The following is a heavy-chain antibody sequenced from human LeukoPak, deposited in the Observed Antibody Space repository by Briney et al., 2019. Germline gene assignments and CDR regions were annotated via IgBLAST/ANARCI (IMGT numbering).Heavy chain of an antibody. Sequence: SETLSLTCTVSGGSISSSSYYWGWIRQPPGKGLEWIGSIYYSGSTYYNPSLKSRVTISVDKSKNQFSLKLSSVTAADTAVYYCAREGTVTTEDGNWFDPWGQGTLVTVSS. CDR2: IYYSGST. V-gene: IGHV4-39*07. CDR3: AREGTVTTEDGNWFDP. J-gene: IGHJ5*02. D-gene: IGHD4-17*01. CDR1: GGSISSSSYY.